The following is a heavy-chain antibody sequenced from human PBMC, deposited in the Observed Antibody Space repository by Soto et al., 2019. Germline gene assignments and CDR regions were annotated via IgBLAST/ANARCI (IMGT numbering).Heavy chain of an antibody. CDR1: GYTFIDYY. Sequence: QVQLVQSRAEVRKPGASVKVSCKASGYTFIDYYIYWVRQAPGQGLEWMGWINPRTGGTNFAQKFEAWVTMTRDTAITTAYMELTSLRPNDTAVYYCARVDGDYPPRGMDVWGQGTTVTVSS. J-gene: IGHJ6*02. D-gene: IGHD4-17*01. CDR3: ARVDGDYPPRGMDV. CDR2: INPRTGGT. V-gene: IGHV1-2*04.